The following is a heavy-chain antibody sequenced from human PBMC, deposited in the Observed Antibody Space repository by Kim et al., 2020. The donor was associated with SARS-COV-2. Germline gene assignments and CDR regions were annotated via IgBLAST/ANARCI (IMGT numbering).Heavy chain of an antibody. CDR3: ARPLNDIVVVPADDAFDI. D-gene: IGHD2-2*01. V-gene: IGHV4-39*01. CDR2: IYYSGST. J-gene: IGHJ3*02. CDR1: GGSISSSSYY. Sequence: SETLSLTCTVSGGSISSSSYYWGWIRQPPGKGLEWIGSIYYSGSTYYNPSLKSRVTISVDTSKNQFSLKLSSVTAADTAVYYCARPLNDIVVVPADDAFDIWGQGTMVTVSS.